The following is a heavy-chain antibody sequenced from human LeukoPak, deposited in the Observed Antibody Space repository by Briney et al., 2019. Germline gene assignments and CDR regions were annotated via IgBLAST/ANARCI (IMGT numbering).Heavy chain of an antibody. D-gene: IGHD5-12*01. J-gene: IGHJ3*02. Sequence: SETLSLTCAVYGGSFSGYYWSWIRQPPGKGLEWIGEINHSGSTNYNPSLKSRVTISVDTSKNQFSLKLTSMTAADTAVYYCARRQRGYDGLWPLDIWGQGTMVTVSS. V-gene: IGHV4-34*01. CDR2: INHSGST. CDR1: GGSFSGYY. CDR3: ARRQRGYDGLWPLDI.